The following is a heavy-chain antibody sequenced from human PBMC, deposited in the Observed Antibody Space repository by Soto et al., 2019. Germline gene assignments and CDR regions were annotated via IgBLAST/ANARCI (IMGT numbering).Heavy chain of an antibody. D-gene: IGHD3-16*02. V-gene: IGHV5-51*01. J-gene: IGHJ3*02. CDR1: GGRIISFW. Sequence: SRRVVGGRIISFWIRWIRKKPGKGLEWMGIIYPGDFDTRYSPSFQGQVTISADKSISTAYLQWSRLKASNIYMYYCSRSYANMRGNSRSNDAFGIYAQRKMLTVSS. CDR3: SRSYANMRGNSRSNDAFGI. CDR2: IYPGDFDT.